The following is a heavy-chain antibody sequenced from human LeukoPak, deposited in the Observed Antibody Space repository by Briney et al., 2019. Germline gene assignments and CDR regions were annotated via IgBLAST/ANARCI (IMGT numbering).Heavy chain of an antibody. CDR3: AREPFSTTVTTTFDY. J-gene: IGHJ4*02. Sequence: GGSLRLSCAASGFTFSSYGMHWVRQAPGKGLEWVAVISYDGSNKYYADSVKGRFTISRDNAKNSLYLQMNSLRPEDTAVYFCAREPFSTTVTTTFDYWGQGTLVTVSS. V-gene: IGHV3-30*03. D-gene: IGHD4-17*01. CDR2: ISYDGSNK. CDR1: GFTFSSYG.